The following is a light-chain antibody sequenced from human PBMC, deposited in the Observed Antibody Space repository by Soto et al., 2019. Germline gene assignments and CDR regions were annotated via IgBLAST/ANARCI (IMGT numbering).Light chain of an antibody. CDR2: ATS. CDR3: LQANSLPLT. Sequence: DIQMTQSPSSVSASVGDRVTITCRASQDVRSWLAWYQQKPGTAPKLLIYATSSLQGGVPSRFSGIGSGTDFTLTISSLQPEDFAPYYCLQANSLPLTFGGGTKVDIK. CDR1: QDVRSW. J-gene: IGKJ4*01. V-gene: IGKV1-12*01.